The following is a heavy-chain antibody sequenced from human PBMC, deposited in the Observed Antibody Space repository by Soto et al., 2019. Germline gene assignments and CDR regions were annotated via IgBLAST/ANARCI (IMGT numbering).Heavy chain of an antibody. V-gene: IGHV3-11*06. CDR3: VRSGDNYNLLDY. D-gene: IGHD1-1*01. J-gene: IGHJ4*02. CDR1: GFTFSDHY. Sequence: GGSLRLSCAASGFTFSDHYMSWIRQAPGKGLEWIGYSSNSGSFTRYADSVKGRFSISRDNAKNSLYLQMNSLRGDDTAIYYCVRSGDNYNLLDYWGQGTPVTVSS. CDR2: SSNSGSFT.